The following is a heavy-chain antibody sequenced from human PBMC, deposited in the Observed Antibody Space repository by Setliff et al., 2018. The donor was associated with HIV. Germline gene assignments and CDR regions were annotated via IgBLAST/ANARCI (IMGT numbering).Heavy chain of an antibody. CDR1: GGSISSGSYY. Sequence: SETLSLTCTVSGGSISSGSYYWSWIRQPPGKGLEWIAEINRSGTPNYNPSLESRVTISVDSSKNRVSLKLSSVTAADTAVYFCARVVWTAAAGTIDYFYYGLDVWGQGTTVTVSS. J-gene: IGHJ6*02. CDR3: ARVVWTAAAGTIDYFYYGLDV. D-gene: IGHD6-13*01. CDR2: INRSGTP. V-gene: IGHV4-39*07.